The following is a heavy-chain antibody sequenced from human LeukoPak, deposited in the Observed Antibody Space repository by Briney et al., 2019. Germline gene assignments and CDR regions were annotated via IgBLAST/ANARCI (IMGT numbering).Heavy chain of an antibody. J-gene: IGHJ4*02. CDR1: GFTFSSYG. Sequence: GGSLRLSCAASGFTFSSYGMHWVRQAPGKGLEWVAVISYDGSNKYYADSVKGRFTISRDNSKNTLYLQMNSLRAEDTAVYYCAKVGYCSGGSCSFFDYWGQGTLVTVSS. CDR3: AKVGYCSGGSCSFFDY. D-gene: IGHD2-15*01. CDR2: ISYDGSNK. V-gene: IGHV3-30*18.